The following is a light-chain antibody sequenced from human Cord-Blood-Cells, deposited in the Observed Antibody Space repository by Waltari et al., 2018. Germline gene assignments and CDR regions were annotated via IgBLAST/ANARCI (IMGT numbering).Light chain of an antibody. CDR2: DAS. CDR1: QDISNY. V-gene: IGKV1-33*01. J-gene: IGKJ4*02. Sequence: DIQMTQSPSSLSASVGDRVTITCQASQDISNYLNWYQQKPGKAPKLLIYDASNLETGIPSRLSGSGSGTYFTFTISSLQPEDIATYYCQQYDNLLTFGGGTKVEIK. CDR3: QQYDNLLT.